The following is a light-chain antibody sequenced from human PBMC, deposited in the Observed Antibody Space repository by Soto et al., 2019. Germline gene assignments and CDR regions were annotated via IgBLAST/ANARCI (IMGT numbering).Light chain of an antibody. CDR1: QSVSSSY. J-gene: IGKJ1*01. Sequence: EIVLTRSPGTLSLSPWEIATLSCRASQSVSSSYLAWYQQNPGQAPRLLIYGASSRATGIPDRFGGSGSGTDFTLTISRLEPEDFAVYYCQQYGSSPRTFGQGTKVDIK. V-gene: IGKV3-20*01. CDR2: GAS. CDR3: QQYGSSPRT.